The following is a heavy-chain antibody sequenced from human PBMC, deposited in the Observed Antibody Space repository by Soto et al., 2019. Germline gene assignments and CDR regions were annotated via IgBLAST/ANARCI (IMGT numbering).Heavy chain of an antibody. J-gene: IGHJ4*02. CDR3: ARHSTLYYYDSSGYSVDY. V-gene: IGHV5-51*01. Sequence: GESLKISCKGSGYSFTSYWIGWVRQMPGKGLEWMGIIYPGDSDTRYSPSFQGQVTISADKSISTAYLQWSSLKASDTAMYYCARHSTLYYYDSSGYSVDYWGQGTLVTVSS. CDR1: GYSFTSYW. CDR2: IYPGDSDT. D-gene: IGHD3-22*01.